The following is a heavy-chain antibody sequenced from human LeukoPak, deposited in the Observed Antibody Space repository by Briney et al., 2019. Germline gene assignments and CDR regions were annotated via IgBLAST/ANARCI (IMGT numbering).Heavy chain of an antibody. D-gene: IGHD6-6*01. J-gene: IGHJ4*02. CDR1: GFTFSTYS. CDR3: ARDRSAARLYFFDY. V-gene: IGHV3-7*01. Sequence: GGSLRLSCEASGFTFSTYSMSWVRQAPGKGLQWVANINKDGSEIFYVDSVKGRFAISRDNAKNSLYLQMNSLRADDTDVYYCARDRSAARLYFFDYWGQGTWPPSPQ. CDR2: INKDGSEI.